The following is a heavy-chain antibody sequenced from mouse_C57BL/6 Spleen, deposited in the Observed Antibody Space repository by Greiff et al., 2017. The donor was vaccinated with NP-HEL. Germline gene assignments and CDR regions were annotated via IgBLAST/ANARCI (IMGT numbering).Heavy chain of an antibody. Sequence: DVKLQESGPGMVKPSQSLSLTCTVTGYSITSGYDWHWIRHFPGNKLEWMGYISYSGSTNYNPSLKSRISITHDTSKNHFFLKLNSVTTEDTATYYCARGDYYGRYFDVWGTGTTVTVSS. CDR1: GYSITSGYD. CDR2: ISYSGST. V-gene: IGHV3-1*01. J-gene: IGHJ1*03. D-gene: IGHD1-2*01. CDR3: ARGDYYGRYFDV.